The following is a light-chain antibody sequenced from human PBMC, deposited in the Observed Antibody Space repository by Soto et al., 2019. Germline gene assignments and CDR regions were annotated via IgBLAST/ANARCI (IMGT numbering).Light chain of an antibody. CDR3: QQYNSYPWT. J-gene: IGKJ1*01. CDR1: QSISSW. CDR2: DAS. V-gene: IGKV1-5*01. Sequence: DIQMTQSPSTLSASVGDRVTITCRASQSISSWLAWYQQKPGKAPKLLIYDASSLESGVTSRFSRSGSGTEFTLTNSSLQPDDFVTYYCQQYNSYPWTFGQWTKVEIK.